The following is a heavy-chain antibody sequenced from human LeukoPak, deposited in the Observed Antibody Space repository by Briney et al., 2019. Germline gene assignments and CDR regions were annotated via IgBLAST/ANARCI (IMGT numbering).Heavy chain of an antibody. CDR1: GFTVSSNY. CDR2: ISGSGGST. V-gene: IGHV3-23*01. Sequence: AGGSLRLSCAASGFTVSSNYMSWVRQAPGKGLEWVSAISGSGGSTYYADSVKGRFTISRDNSKNTLYLQMNSLRAEDTAVYYCAKDVLSGSYFYWGQGTLVTVSS. CDR3: AKDVLSGSYFY. J-gene: IGHJ4*02. D-gene: IGHD1-26*01.